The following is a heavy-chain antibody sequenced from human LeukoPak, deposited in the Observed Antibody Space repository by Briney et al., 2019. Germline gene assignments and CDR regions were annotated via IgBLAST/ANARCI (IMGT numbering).Heavy chain of an antibody. CDR1: GFTSSSYA. CDR2: ISGSGGST. V-gene: IGHV3-23*01. Sequence: GGSLRLSCAASGFTSSSYAMSWVRQAPGKGLEWVSAISGSGGSTYYADSVKGRFTISRDNSKNTLSLQMNSLRAEDTAVYSCAKSGFPHGSGSYHPDYWGQGTLVTVSS. J-gene: IGHJ4*02. CDR3: AKSGFPHGSGSYHPDY. D-gene: IGHD3-10*01.